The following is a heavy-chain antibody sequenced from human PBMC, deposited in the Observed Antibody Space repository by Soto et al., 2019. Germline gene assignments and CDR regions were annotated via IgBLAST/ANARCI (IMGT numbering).Heavy chain of an antibody. CDR1: GYSFTGYY. CDR3: AREGRLQEYYYYGMDV. J-gene: IGHJ6*02. D-gene: IGHD4-4*01. CDR2: INPNSGGT. Sequence: AAVEVSCKASGYSFTGYYMHWVLQAPGQGLEWMGWINPNSGGTNYAQKVQGRVTMTRDTYISTAYMELSRLRSDATAVYYCAREGRLQEYYYYGMDVWGQGTTVTVSS. V-gene: IGHV1-2*02.